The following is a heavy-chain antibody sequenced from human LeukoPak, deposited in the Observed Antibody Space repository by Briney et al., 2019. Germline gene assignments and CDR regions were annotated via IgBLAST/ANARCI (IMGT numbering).Heavy chain of an antibody. CDR1: GFTFSSCW. CDR3: ARVVVGAFDI. V-gene: IGHV3-7*01. D-gene: IGHD2-15*01. CDR2: IKQDGSEK. J-gene: IGHJ3*02. Sequence: GGSLRLSCAASGFTFSSCWMSWVRQAPGKGLEWVANIKQDGSEKYYVDSVKGRFTISRDNAKNSLYLQMNSLRAEDTAVYYCARVVVGAFDIWGQGTMVTVSS.